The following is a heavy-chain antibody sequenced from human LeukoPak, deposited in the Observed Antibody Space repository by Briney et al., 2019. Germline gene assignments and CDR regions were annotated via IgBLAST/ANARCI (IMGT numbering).Heavy chain of an antibody. J-gene: IGHJ4*02. D-gene: IGHD3-22*01. V-gene: IGHV3-48*01. Sequence: GGSLRLSCAASGFTVSSNYMSWVRQAPGKGLEWVSYISSSSSTIYYADSVKDRFIISRDNAKNSLYLQMNSLRAEDTAVYYCARPLLTYYYDNSGYNDYWGQGTLVTVSS. CDR2: ISSSSSTI. CDR3: ARPLLTYYYDNSGYNDY. CDR1: GFTVSSNY.